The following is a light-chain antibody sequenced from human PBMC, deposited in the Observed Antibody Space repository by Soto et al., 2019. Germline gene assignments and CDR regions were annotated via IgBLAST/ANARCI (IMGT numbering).Light chain of an antibody. CDR3: QQYNSFRA. J-gene: IGKJ1*01. Sequence: DIQMTQSPSTLSGSVGDRVTITCRASQTISSWLAWYQQKPGKAPKLLIYKASTLKSGVPSRFSGSGSGTEFTLTISSLQPDDFATYYCQQYNSFRAFGQGTKVE. CDR1: QTISSW. CDR2: KAS. V-gene: IGKV1-5*03.